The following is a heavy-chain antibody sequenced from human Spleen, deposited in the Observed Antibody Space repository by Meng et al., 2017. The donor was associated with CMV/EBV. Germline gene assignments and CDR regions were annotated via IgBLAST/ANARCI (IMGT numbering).Heavy chain of an antibody. CDR1: GYLFTSYG. D-gene: IGHD6-13*01. V-gene: IGHV1-18*01. CDR3: ARDSDPIIAAAGIWSNWFDP. CDR2: ISAYNGNI. Sequence: ASVKVSCKASGYLFTSYGISWVRQAPGQGLEWMGWISAYNGNIDYAQKFQGRVTMTTDIGTRTAYMELRSPRSDDTAVYYCARDSDPIIAAAGIWSNWFDPWGQGTLVTVSS. J-gene: IGHJ5*02.